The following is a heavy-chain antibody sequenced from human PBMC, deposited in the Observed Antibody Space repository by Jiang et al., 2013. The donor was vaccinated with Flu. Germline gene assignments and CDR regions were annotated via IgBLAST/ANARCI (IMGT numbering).Heavy chain of an antibody. CDR1: GFTFSSYA. CDR3: AKSLRSYGDKFDY. Sequence: RLSCAASGFTFSSYAMSWVRQAPGKGLEWVSAISGSGGSTYYADSVKGRFTISRDNSKNTLYLQMNSLRAEDTAVYYCAKSLRSYGDKFDYWGQGTLVTVSS. J-gene: IGHJ4*02. CDR2: ISGSGGST. D-gene: IGHD4-23*01. V-gene: IGHV3-23*01.